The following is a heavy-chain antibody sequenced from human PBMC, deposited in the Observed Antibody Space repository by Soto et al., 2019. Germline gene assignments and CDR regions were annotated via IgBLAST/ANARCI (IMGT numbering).Heavy chain of an antibody. V-gene: IGHV4-59*01. J-gene: IGHJ4*02. Sequence: QVQLQESGPGLVKPSETLSLTCTVSGGSISSYYWSWIRQPPGKGLEWIGYIYYSGSTNYNPSLKSRVTISVDTSKNQFSLKLSSVTAADTAVYYCARDSGSYYGGWGQGTLVTVSS. D-gene: IGHD1-26*01. CDR3: ARDSGSYYGG. CDR1: GGSISSYY. CDR2: IYYSGST.